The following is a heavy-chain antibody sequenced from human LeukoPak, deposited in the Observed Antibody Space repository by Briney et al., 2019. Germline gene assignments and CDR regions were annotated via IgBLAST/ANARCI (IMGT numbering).Heavy chain of an antibody. J-gene: IGHJ6*03. D-gene: IGHD1-14*01. V-gene: IGHV4-61*09. CDR3: ARCRPRYYYYMDV. CDR2: INHSGST. CDR1: GGSISSGSYY. Sequence: SQTLSLTCTVSGGSISSGSYYWSWIRQPAGKGLEWIGEINHSGSTNYNPSLKSRVTISVDTSKNQFSLKLSSVTAADTAVYYCARCRPRYYYYMDVWGKGTTVTVSS.